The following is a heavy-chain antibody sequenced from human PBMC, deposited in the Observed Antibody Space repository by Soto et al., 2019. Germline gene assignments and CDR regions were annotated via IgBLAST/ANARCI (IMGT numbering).Heavy chain of an antibody. CDR1: GFTFSSYA. D-gene: IGHD6-13*01. J-gene: IGHJ6*02. CDR3: AKDERIAAAGTYYYYGMDV. CDR2: ISGSGGST. V-gene: IGHV3-23*01. Sequence: GGSLRLSCAASGFTFSSYAMGWVRQAPGKGLEWVSAISGSGGSTYYADSVKGRFTISRDNSKNTLYLQMNSLRAEDTAVYYCAKDERIAAAGTYYYYGMDVWGQGTTVTVSS.